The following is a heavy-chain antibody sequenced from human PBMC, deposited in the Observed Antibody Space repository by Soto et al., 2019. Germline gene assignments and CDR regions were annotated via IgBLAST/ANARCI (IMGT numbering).Heavy chain of an antibody. V-gene: IGHV4-61*08. CDR1: GGSVSSGDYY. CDR2: IYYSGST. D-gene: IGHD5-18*01. J-gene: IGHJ5*02. CDR3: ARIPVDTYMINWFDP. Sequence: KTSETLSLTCTVSGGSVSSGDYYWSWIRQPPGKGLEWIGYIYYSGSTNYNPSLKSRVSISLDTSKNQFSLRLTSVTAADTAVYYCARIPVDTYMINWFDPWGQGTLVTVS.